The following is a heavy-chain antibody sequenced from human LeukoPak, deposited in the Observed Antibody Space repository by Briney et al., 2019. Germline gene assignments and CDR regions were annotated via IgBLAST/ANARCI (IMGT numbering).Heavy chain of an antibody. CDR1: GYSFTRNW. Sequence: GESPRNSCQRSGYSFTRNWITCVRQMPGKSLEWMGRTDPSDFSTNYSPSFKGHVTLSSDKSISTAYLQWSSLKASDTAIYNSARQAYSYNYIWYFDLWGRGTLVSVSS. J-gene: IGHJ2*01. V-gene: IGHV5-10-1*01. D-gene: IGHD5-18*01. CDR3: ARQAYSYNYIWYFDL. CDR2: TDPSDFST.